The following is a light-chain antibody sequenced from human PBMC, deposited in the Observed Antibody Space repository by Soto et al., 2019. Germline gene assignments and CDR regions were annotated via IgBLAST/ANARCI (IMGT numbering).Light chain of an antibody. CDR3: QSYDSSLSGSYV. J-gene: IGLJ1*01. CDR1: SSNIGAGYD. V-gene: IGLV1-40*01. Sequence: QAVVTQPPSVSGAPGQRVTISCTGSSSNIGAGYDVHWYQQLPGTALKLLIYGNSNRPSGVPDRFSGSKSGTSASLAITGLQAEDEADYYCQSYDSSLSGSYVFGTGTKLTVL. CDR2: GNS.